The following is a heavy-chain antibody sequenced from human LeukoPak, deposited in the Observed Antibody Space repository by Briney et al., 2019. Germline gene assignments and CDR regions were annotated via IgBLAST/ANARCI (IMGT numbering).Heavy chain of an antibody. CDR3: ARRYCSNGSCYYFDY. D-gene: IGHD2-15*01. V-gene: IGHV4-59*08. J-gene: IGHJ4*02. CDR1: GGSISGYY. CDR2: IYYSGST. Sequence: PSETLSLTCTVSGGSISGYYWSWIRQPPGKGLEWIGYIYYSGSTNYNPSLKSRVTISVETSKNRFSLKLSSVTAADTAVYYCARRYCSNGSCYYFDYWGQGTLVTVSS.